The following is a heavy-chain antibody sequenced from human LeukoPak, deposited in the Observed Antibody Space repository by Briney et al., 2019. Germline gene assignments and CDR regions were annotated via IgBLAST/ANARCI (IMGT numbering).Heavy chain of an antibody. J-gene: IGHJ4*02. CDR1: RFTFSSYA. CDR3: ARGGLQYTSGIDY. V-gene: IGHV3-30-3*01. Sequence: GGSLRLSCAASRFTFSSYAMHWVRQAPGKGLEWVAVMSYDGRNKYYADSVKGRFTISRDNSKNTLYLQMNSLRTEDTAVYYCARGGLQYTSGIDYWGQGTLVIVSS. CDR2: MSYDGRNK. D-gene: IGHD6-19*01.